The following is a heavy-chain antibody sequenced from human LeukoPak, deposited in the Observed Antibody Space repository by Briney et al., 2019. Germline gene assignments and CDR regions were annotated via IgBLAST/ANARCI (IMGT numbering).Heavy chain of an antibody. V-gene: IGHV4-30-4*07. D-gene: IGHD3-3*01. CDR2: IYYSGST. J-gene: IGHJ5*02. CDR3: ARRGLRFLEWSTNWFDP. CDR1: GGSISSGGYS. Sequence: SETLSLTCAVSGGSISSGGYSWSWIRQPPGKGLEWIGYIYYSGSTYYNPSLKSRVTISVDTSKNQFSLKLSSVTAADTAVYYCARRGLRFLEWSTNWFDPWGQGTLVTVSS.